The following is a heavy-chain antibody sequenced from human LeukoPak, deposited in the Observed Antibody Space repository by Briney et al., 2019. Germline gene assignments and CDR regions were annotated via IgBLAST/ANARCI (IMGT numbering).Heavy chain of an antibody. CDR2: IYTSGST. D-gene: IGHD3-22*01. J-gene: IGHJ5*02. Sequence: SQTLSLTCTVSGGSISSGSYYWSWIRQPAGKGLEWIGRIYTSGSTNYNPSLKSRVTISVDTSKNQFSLKLSSVTAADTAVYYCARGCRGYYDSSGYLWWFDPWGQGTLVTVSS. CDR1: GGSISSGSYY. V-gene: IGHV4-61*02. CDR3: ARGCRGYYDSSGYLWWFDP.